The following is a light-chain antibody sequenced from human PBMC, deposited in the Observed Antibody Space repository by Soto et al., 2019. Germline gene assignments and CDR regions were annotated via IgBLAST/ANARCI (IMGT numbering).Light chain of an antibody. CDR2: AAS. Sequence: TQSPSSLSASVGDRVTITCRASQSISSYLNWYQQKPGKAPKLLIYAASSLQSGVPSRFSGSGSGTDFTLTISSLQPEDFATYYCQQSYSTPLTLGGGTKVDIK. CDR3: QQSYSTPLT. J-gene: IGKJ4*01. CDR1: QSISSY. V-gene: IGKV1-39*01.